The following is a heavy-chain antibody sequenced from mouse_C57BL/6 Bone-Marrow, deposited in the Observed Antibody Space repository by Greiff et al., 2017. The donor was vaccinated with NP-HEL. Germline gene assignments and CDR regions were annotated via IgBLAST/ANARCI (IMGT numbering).Heavy chain of an antibody. CDR2: IYPGGGYT. CDR1: GYTFTNYW. J-gene: IGHJ2*01. CDR3: ARLGLPPLYFDY. D-gene: IGHD2-2*01. V-gene: IGHV1-63*01. Sequence: VQLQQSGAELVRPGTSVKMSCKASGYTFTNYWIGWAKQRPGHGLEWIGDIYPGGGYTNYNDKFKGKATLTADKSSSTAYMQFSSLTSEDSAIYYCARLGLPPLYFDYWGQGTTLTVSS.